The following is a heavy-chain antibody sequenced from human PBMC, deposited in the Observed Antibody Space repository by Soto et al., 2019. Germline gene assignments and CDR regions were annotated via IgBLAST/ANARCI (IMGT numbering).Heavy chain of an antibody. D-gene: IGHD2-21*02. CDR3: ARSIVVVTALDY. CDR1: GYTFTSYA. V-gene: IGHV1-3*05. J-gene: IGHJ4*02. CDR2: INAGNGNT. Sequence: QVQLVQSGAEEKKPGASVKVSCKASGYTFTSYAMHWVRQAPGQRLEGMGWINAGNGNTKYSQKFQGRVTITRDTSASTAYMELSSLRSEDTAVYYCARSIVVVTALDYWGQGPLVTVSS.